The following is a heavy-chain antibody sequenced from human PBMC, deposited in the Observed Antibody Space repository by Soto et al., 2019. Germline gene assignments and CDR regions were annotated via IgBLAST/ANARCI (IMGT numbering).Heavy chain of an antibody. Sequence: QVQLVQSGAEVKKPGSSVKVSCKASGGTFSSYRINWVRQAPGQGREWVGGIIPIYRTADYAQKFQGRVTIPADESARTCYMELRSLKSQDTAVYYCVRDSGAKLSSSWGQGTLVTVSS. CDR3: VRDSGAKLSSS. D-gene: IGHD6-13*01. J-gene: IGHJ4*02. CDR1: GGTFSSYR. CDR2: IIPIYRTA. V-gene: IGHV1-69*01.